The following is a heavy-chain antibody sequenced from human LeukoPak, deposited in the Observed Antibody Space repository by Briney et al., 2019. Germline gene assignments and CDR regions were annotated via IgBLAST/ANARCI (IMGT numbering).Heavy chain of an antibody. CDR3: ARGPNAAAGFDY. CDR2: IYYSGST. Sequence: SETLSLTCTVSGSSISSYYWSWIRQPPGKGLEWIGYIYYSGSTNYNPSLKSRVTISVDTSKNQFSLKLSSVTAADTAVYYCARGPNAAAGFDYWGQGTLVTVSS. D-gene: IGHD6-13*01. V-gene: IGHV4-59*01. CDR1: GSSISSYY. J-gene: IGHJ4*02.